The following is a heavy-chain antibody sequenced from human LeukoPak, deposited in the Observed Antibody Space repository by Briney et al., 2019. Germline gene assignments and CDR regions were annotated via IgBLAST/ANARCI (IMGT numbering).Heavy chain of an antibody. D-gene: IGHD5-12*01. CDR1: AFTFRTYG. CDR3: ARDFSGYVYY. V-gene: IGHV3-30*02. Sequence: GGSLRLSCAASAFTFRTYGMHWVRQAPGKGLEWVAFIQYDESIKLYVDSVKGRFTISRDNSKNTLYLQMNSLRAEDTAVYYCARDFSGYVYYWGQGTLVTVSS. J-gene: IGHJ4*02. CDR2: IQYDESIK.